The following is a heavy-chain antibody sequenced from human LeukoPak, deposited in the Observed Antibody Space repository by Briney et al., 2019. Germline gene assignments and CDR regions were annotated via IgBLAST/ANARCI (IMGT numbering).Heavy chain of an antibody. CDR1: GYSFTSYW. V-gene: IGHV5-51*01. CDR2: VYPGDSDT. J-gene: IGHJ6*02. CDR3: ARQAVAGTDSYYYYGMDV. D-gene: IGHD6-19*01. Sequence: GESLKISCKGSGYSFTSYWIGWVRQMPGKGLEWMGIVYPGDSDTRYSPSFQGQVTISADKSISTAYLQWSSLKASDTAMYYCARQAVAGTDSYYYYGMDVWGQGTTVTVSS.